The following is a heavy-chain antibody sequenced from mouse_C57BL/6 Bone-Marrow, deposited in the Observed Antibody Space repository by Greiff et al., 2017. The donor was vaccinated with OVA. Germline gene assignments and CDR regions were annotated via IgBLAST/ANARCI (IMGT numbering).Heavy chain of an antibody. J-gene: IGHJ1*03. Sequence: VQLQESGAELARPGASVKLSCKASGYTFTSYGISWVKQRTGQGLEWIGEIYPRSGNTYYNEKFKGKATLTADKSSSTAYMELRSLTSEDSAVYFCARWGNTRYFDVWGTGTTVTVSS. CDR1: GYTFTSYG. D-gene: IGHD2-1*01. CDR3: ARWGNTRYFDV. CDR2: IYPRSGNT. V-gene: IGHV1-81*01.